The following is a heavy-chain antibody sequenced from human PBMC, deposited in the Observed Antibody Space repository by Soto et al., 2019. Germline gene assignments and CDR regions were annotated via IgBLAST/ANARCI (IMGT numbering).Heavy chain of an antibody. CDR1: GFTFSDYW. V-gene: IGHV3-7*01. Sequence: PGGSLRLSCAVSGFTFSDYWMSWVRQAPGKGLEWVANIKQDGNEKYYVDSVKGRFTISRDNSKNTLYLQMNSLRAEDTAVYYCARDDYRSTMVRGIINYWGQGTPVTVSS. CDR3: ARDDYRSTMVRGIINY. CDR2: IKQDGNEK. D-gene: IGHD3-10*01. J-gene: IGHJ4*02.